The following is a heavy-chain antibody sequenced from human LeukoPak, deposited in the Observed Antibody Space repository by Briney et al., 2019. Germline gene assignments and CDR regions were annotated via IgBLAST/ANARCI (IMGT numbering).Heavy chain of an antibody. CDR1: GGSFSGYY. CDR2: INHSGST. V-gene: IGHV4-34*01. CDR3: ARVCFLWYGSGSSYYFDY. J-gene: IGHJ4*02. D-gene: IGHD3-10*01. Sequence: SETLSLTCAVYGGSFSGYYWSWIRQPPGKGLEWIGEINHSGSTNYNPSLKSRVTISVDTSKNQFSLKLSSVTAADTAVYYCARVCFLWYGSGSSYYFDYWGQGTLVTVSS.